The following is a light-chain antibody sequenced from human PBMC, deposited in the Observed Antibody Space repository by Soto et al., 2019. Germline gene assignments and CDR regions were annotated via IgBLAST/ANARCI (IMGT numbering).Light chain of an antibody. Sequence: QSALTQPASVSGSRGQSITISCTGGSRDVGPYNLVSWYQQHPGKAPTLMIYDDTTRPSGTSNRFSGSKSGNTASLTVSWLQAEDEADYYCSSYAGSNNFVFGTGTKLTVL. V-gene: IGLV2-14*02. CDR1: SRDVGPYNL. J-gene: IGLJ1*01. CDR2: DDT. CDR3: SSYAGSNNFV.